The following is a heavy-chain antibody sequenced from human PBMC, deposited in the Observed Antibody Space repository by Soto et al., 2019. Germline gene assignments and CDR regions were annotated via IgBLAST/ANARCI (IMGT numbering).Heavy chain of an antibody. D-gene: IGHD3-22*01. CDR2: IGTAGDT. CDR3: ARAADSRDAFDI. J-gene: IGHJ3*02. V-gene: IGHV3-13*01. Sequence: GGSLRLSCAASGFTFSSYDMHWFRQATGKGLEWVSAIGTAGDTYYPGSVKGRFTISRENAKNSLYLQMNSLRAEDTAVYYCARAADSRDAFDIWGQGTMVTVSS. CDR1: GFTFSSYD.